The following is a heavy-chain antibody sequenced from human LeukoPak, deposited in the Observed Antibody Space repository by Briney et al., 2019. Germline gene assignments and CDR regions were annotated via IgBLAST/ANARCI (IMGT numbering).Heavy chain of an antibody. CDR1: GYTFTSYG. D-gene: IGHD4-11*01. J-gene: IGHJ5*02. CDR3: ARVVDYHNWFDP. V-gene: IGHV1-18*01. CDR2: ISAYSDNT. Sequence: GASVKVSCKASGYTFTSYGISWVRQAPGQGLEWMGWISAYSDNTHYAQKLQGRVTMTTDTSTSTAYMELRSLRSDDTAVYYCARVVDYHNWFDPWGQGTLVTVSS.